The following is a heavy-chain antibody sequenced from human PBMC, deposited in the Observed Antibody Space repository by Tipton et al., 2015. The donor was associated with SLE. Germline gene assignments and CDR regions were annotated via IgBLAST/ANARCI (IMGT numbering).Heavy chain of an antibody. CDR2: ISYSGST. CDR1: GGSISSSSYY. D-gene: IGHD6-6*01. Sequence: TLSLTCTVSGGSISSSSYYWGWIRQPPGKGLEWIGSISYSGSTYYNPSLRSRVTISVDTSKNQFSPKLSSVTAADTAVYYCARRGSSSPLDNWFDPWGQGTLVTVSS. J-gene: IGHJ5*02. V-gene: IGHV4-39*01. CDR3: ARRGSSSPLDNWFDP.